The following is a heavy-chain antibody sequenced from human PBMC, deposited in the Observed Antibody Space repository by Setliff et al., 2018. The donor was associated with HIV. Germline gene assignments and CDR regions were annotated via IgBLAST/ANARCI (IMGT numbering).Heavy chain of an antibody. V-gene: IGHV3-49*04. Sequence: PGGSLRLSCTVSGFTFGDYTMSWVRQAPGKGLEWVGFIRSKTYGGTTEYAASVKGRFTISRDDSKGIAYLQMNSLKTEDTAVYYCTSAFADYAYWYFDYWGQGTLVTVSS. CDR2: IRSKTYGGTT. CDR3: TSAFADYAYWYFDY. D-gene: IGHD2-8*02. CDR1: GFTFGDYT. J-gene: IGHJ4*02.